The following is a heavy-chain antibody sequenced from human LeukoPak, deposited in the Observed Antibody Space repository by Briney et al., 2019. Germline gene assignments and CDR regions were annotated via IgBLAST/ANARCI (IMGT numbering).Heavy chain of an antibody. D-gene: IGHD6-13*01. CDR3: ARGKAAAAGGAFDI. V-gene: IGHV4-59*01. Sequence: SETLSLTCTVSGGSISSYYWSWIRQPPGKGLEWIGYIYYSGSTYYNPSLKSRVTISVDTSKNQFSLKLSSVTAADTAVYYCARGKAAAAGGAFDIWGQGTMVTVSS. CDR1: GGSISSYY. J-gene: IGHJ3*02. CDR2: IYYSGST.